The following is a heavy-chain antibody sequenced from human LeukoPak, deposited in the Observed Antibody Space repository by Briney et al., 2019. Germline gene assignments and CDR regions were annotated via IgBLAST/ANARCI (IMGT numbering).Heavy chain of an antibody. CDR3: ASDVLHRIHYDSSAYYPGSSY. D-gene: IGHD3-22*01. CDR2: ISAYNAYT. J-gene: IGHJ4*02. Sequence: ASVKVSCKASGYTFTSYGITWVRQAPGQGLEWMGWISAYNAYTYYAQKLQGRVTMTTDTSTSTAYMELRSLRSDDTAVYYCASDVLHRIHYDSSAYYPGSSYWGQGTLVTVSS. V-gene: IGHV1-18*01. CDR1: GYTFTSYG.